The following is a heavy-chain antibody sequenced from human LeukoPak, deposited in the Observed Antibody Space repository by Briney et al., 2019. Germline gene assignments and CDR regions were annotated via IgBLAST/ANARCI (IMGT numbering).Heavy chain of an antibody. Sequence: ASVKVSCKASGYTFTSYGISWVRQAPGQGLEWMGWINPNSGGTNYAQKFQGRVTMTRDTSISTAYMELSRLRSDDTAVYYCARENMSRGAFDIWGQGTMVTVSS. V-gene: IGHV1-2*02. D-gene: IGHD2/OR15-2a*01. CDR2: INPNSGGT. CDR3: ARENMSRGAFDI. J-gene: IGHJ3*02. CDR1: GYTFTSYG.